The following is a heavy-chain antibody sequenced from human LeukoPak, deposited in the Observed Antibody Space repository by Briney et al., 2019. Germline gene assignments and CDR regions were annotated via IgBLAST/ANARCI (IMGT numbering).Heavy chain of an antibody. CDR2: INPNSGGT. D-gene: IGHD6-6*01. CDR1: GYTFTGYY. J-gene: IGHJ4*02. CDR3: ARGPYSSSPINFDY. Sequence: ASVKVSCKASGYTFTGYYMHWVRQAPGQGLEWMGWINPNSGGTNYAQKLQGRVTMTRDTSISTAYMELSRLRSDDTAVYYCARGPYSSSPINFDYWGQGTLVTVPS. V-gene: IGHV1-2*02.